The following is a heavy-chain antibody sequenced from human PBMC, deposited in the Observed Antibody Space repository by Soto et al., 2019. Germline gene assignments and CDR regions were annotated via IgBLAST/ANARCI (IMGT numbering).Heavy chain of an antibody. CDR3: ARVVNILTGFGYFDL. J-gene: IGHJ2*01. V-gene: IGHV1-69*01. CDR1: GGTFSSYA. Sequence: QVQLVQSGAEVQKPGSSVKVSCKASGGTFSSYAISWVRQAPGQGLEWMGGIIPIFGTANYAQKFQGRGTITADESTSTAYMELSSLRSEDTAVYYCARVVNILTGFGYFDLWGRGTLVTVSS. CDR2: IIPIFGTA. D-gene: IGHD3-9*01.